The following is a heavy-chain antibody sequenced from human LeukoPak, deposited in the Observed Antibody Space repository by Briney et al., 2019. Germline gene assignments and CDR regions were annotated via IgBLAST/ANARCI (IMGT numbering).Heavy chain of an antibody. D-gene: IGHD6-13*01. CDR2: MNPNSGNT. Sequence: ASVKVSCKASGYTFTSYDINWVRQATGQGLEWMGWMNPNSGNTGYAQKFQGRVTMTRNTSISTAYMELSSLRFEDTAVYYCARFSGYLNGMDVWGQGTTVTVSS. CDR1: GYTFTSYD. J-gene: IGHJ6*02. CDR3: ARFSGYLNGMDV. V-gene: IGHV1-8*01.